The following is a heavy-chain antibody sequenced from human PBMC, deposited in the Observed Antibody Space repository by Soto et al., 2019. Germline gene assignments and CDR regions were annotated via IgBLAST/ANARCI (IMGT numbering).Heavy chain of an antibody. V-gene: IGHV1-18*01. CDR3: GRGSYYLDS. CDR1: GYTFTNYG. CDR2: ISAYNGST. Sequence: QVHLVQSGAEVKKPGASVKVSCKTSGYTFTNYGVSWARQAPGQGLEWMGWISAYNGSTNYPQKLQGRVTMTTDTSTSTAYMELRSLRSDDTAVYYCGRGSYYLDSWGQGTLVTVSS. J-gene: IGHJ4*02. D-gene: IGHD3-10*01.